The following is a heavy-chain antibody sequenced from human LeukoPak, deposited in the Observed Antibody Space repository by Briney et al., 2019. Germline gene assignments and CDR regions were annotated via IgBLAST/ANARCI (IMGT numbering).Heavy chain of an antibody. CDR3: ARGRPDRELINYYYYYMDV. D-gene: IGHD3-10*01. CDR1: GGSISSYY. CDR2: IYTSGST. Sequence: SETLSLTCTVSGGSISSYYWSWIRQPPGKGLEWIGYIYTSGSTNYNPSLKSRVTISVDTSKNQFSLKLSSVTAADTAVYYCARGRPDRELINYYYYYMDVWGKGTTVTVSS. J-gene: IGHJ6*03. V-gene: IGHV4-4*09.